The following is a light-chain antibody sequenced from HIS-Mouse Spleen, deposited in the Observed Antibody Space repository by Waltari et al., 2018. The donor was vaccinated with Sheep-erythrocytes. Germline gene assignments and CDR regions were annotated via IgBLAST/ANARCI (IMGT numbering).Light chain of an antibody. CDR2: AAS. Sequence: DIQMTQSPSSLSASVGARVTITCRASQSISSYLNCYQQKPGKAPKLLLYAASSLQSGVPSRFSGSGSGTDFTLTISSLQPEDFATYYCQQSYSTPPRTFGGGTK. J-gene: IGKJ4*01. CDR1: QSISSY. V-gene: IGKV1-39*01. CDR3: QQSYSTPPRT.